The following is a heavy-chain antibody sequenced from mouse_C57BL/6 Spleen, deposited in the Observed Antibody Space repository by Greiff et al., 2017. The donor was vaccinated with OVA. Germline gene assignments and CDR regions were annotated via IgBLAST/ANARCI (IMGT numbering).Heavy chain of an antibody. J-gene: IGHJ1*03. Sequence: EVQLQQSGPELVKPGASVKISCKASGYSFTGYYMNWVKQSPEKSLEWIGEINPSTGGTTYNQKFKAKATLTVDKSSSTAYMQLKSLTSEDSAVYYCARAHYYYGSSYRYFDVWGTGTTVTVSS. CDR3: ARAHYYYGSSYRYFDV. V-gene: IGHV1-42*01. CDR1: GYSFTGYY. D-gene: IGHD1-1*01. CDR2: INPSTGGT.